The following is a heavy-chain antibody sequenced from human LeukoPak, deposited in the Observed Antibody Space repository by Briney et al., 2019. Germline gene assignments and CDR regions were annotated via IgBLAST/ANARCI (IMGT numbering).Heavy chain of an antibody. CDR1: GFTFSSYS. CDR2: ISYSSDFI. CDR3: ARVGRGSGSYFYYMDV. D-gene: IGHD3-10*01. Sequence: PGGSLRLSCAASGFTFSSYSMNWVRQAPGKGPEWVSSISYSSDFIYYADSVKGWFTISRDNAKNSLYLLMDSLRAEDTAVYYCARVGRGSGSYFYYMDVWGKGTTVTVSS. J-gene: IGHJ6*03. V-gene: IGHV3-21*01.